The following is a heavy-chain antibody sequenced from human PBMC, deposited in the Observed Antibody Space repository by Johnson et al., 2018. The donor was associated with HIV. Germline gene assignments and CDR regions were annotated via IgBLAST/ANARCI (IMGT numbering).Heavy chain of an antibody. CDR3: AREEVVVPGHDAFDI. CDR2: IKQDGSEK. D-gene: IGHD3-22*01. J-gene: IGHJ3*02. CDR1: GFTFSSYW. Sequence: VQLVESGGGLVQPGGSLRLSCAASGFTFSSYWMSWVRQAPGKGLEWVANIKQDGSEKYSVDSVKGRFTISRDNAKRSLYLQMNSLRAEDTAGYYCAREEVVVPGHDAFDIWGQGTMVTVSS. V-gene: IGHV3-7*05.